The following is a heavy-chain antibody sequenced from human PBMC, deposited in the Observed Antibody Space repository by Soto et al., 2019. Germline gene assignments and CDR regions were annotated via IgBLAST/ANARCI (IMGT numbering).Heavy chain of an antibody. V-gene: IGHV3-30*18. CDR1: GFTFSSYG. CDR3: AKGGVVAATANDY. D-gene: IGHD2-15*01. Sequence: QVQLVESGGGVVQPGRSPRLSCAASGFTFSSYGMHWVRQAPGKGLEWVAVISYDGSNKYYADSVKGRFTISRDNSKNTLYLQMNSLRAEDTAVYYCAKGGVVAATANDYWGQGTLVTVSS. CDR2: ISYDGSNK. J-gene: IGHJ4*02.